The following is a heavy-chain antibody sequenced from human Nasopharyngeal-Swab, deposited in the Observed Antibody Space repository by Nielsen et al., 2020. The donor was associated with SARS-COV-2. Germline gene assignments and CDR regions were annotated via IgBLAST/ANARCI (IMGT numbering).Heavy chain of an antibody. D-gene: IGHD2/OR15-2a*01. Sequence: GGSQRLSCAASGFTFSSYSMNWVRQAPGKGLEWVSYISSSSSTIYYADSVKGRFTISRDNAKNSLYLQMNSLRAEDTAVYYCARDCYGFSTTCNLLDYWGQGTLVTVSS. CDR3: ARDCYGFSTTCNLLDY. CDR2: ISSSSSTI. V-gene: IGHV3-48*04. J-gene: IGHJ4*02. CDR1: GFTFSSYS.